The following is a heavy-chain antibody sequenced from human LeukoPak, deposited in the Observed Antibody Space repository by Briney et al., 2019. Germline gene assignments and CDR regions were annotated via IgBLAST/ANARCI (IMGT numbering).Heavy chain of an antibody. CDR2: ISSSGSTI. CDR3: AEDMGKVIQLGSFDY. D-gene: IGHD7-27*01. J-gene: IGHJ4*02. CDR1: GFTFSDYY. Sequence: GGSLRLSCAASGFTFSDYYMNWIRQAPGKGLEWVSYISSSGSTIYYADSVKGRFTISRDNSKDSLYLQMNSLRTEDTALYYCAEDMGKVIQLGSFDYWGQGTLVTVSS. V-gene: IGHV3-11*01.